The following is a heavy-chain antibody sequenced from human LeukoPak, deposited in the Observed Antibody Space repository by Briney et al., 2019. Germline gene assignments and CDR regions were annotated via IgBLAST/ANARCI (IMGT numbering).Heavy chain of an antibody. J-gene: IGHJ5*02. V-gene: IGHV3-23*01. CDR2: LRGNGGST. D-gene: IGHD3-22*01. Sequence: GGSLRLSCAASGFTFSSYAMNWVRQAPGKGLEWVSGLRGNGGSTYYADSVKDRFTTSRDNSKNTVFLQMDSLRVEDTAVYYCAKVPTSYYESSGYPKGWFHTWGQGTLVNVSS. CDR3: AKVPTSYYESSGYPKGWFHT. CDR1: GFTFSSYA.